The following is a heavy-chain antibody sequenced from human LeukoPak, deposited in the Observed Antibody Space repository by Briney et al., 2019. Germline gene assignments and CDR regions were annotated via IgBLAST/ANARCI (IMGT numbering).Heavy chain of an antibody. Sequence: QAGGSLRLSCAASGFTFSSYGMHWVRQAPGKGLEWVAFIRYDGSNKYYADSVKGRFTISRDNSKNTLYLQMNSLRAEDTAVYYCARDIYYDILTAEYPNASDIWGQGTMVTVSS. CDR1: GFTFSSYG. CDR2: IRYDGSNK. V-gene: IGHV3-30*02. J-gene: IGHJ3*02. CDR3: ARDIYYDILTAEYPNASDI. D-gene: IGHD3-9*01.